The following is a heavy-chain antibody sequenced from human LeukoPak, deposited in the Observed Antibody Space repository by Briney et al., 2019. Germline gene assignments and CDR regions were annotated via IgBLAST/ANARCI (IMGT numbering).Heavy chain of an antibody. Sequence: PGGSLRLSCVASGFTFSSYGMHWVRQAPGKGLEWVAVISYDGSNKYYADSVKGRFTISRDNSKNTLYLQMNSLRAEDTAVYYCAKDLGVGAPLDWGQGTLVTVSS. J-gene: IGHJ4*02. D-gene: IGHD1-26*01. CDR2: ISYDGSNK. CDR3: AKDLGVGAPLD. V-gene: IGHV3-30*18. CDR1: GFTFSSYG.